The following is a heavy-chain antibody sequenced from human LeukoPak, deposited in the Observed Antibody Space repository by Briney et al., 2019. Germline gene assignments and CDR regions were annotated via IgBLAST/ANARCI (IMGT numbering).Heavy chain of an antibody. Sequence: PGGSLRLSCAASGFTFDGYAMHWVRQAPGKGLEWVSGISWNSGNIEYADSVKGRFTISRDNAKNSLYLQMNSLRAEDTALYYCAKGPVIYDSAHYWGQGTLVTVSS. CDR3: AKGPVIYDSAHY. J-gene: IGHJ4*02. CDR1: GFTFDGYA. CDR2: ISWNSGNI. D-gene: IGHD5/OR15-5a*01. V-gene: IGHV3-9*01.